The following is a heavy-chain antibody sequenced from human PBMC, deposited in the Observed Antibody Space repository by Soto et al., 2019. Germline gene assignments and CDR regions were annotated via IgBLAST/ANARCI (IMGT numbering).Heavy chain of an antibody. V-gene: IGHV1-18*01. D-gene: IGHD6-13*01. CDR2: ISAYNGNT. Sequence: QVQLVQSGAEVKKPGASVKVSCKASGYTFTSYGISWVRQAPGQGLEWMGWISAYNGNTNYAQKLQRRITMTTDTSTSTAYMELRSLRSDDTAVYYCARGIAAAGVRGLFDYWGQGTLVTGSS. CDR1: GYTFTSYG. CDR3: ARGIAAAGVRGLFDY. J-gene: IGHJ4*02.